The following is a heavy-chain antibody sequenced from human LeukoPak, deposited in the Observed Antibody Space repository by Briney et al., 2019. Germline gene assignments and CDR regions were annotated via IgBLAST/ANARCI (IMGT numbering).Heavy chain of an antibody. D-gene: IGHD3-9*01. CDR1: GFTFSSYA. Sequence: PGGSLRLSCAASGFTFSSYAMSWVRQAPGKGLEGVSAISGSGGSTYYADSVKGRFTIYRDNSKNTLYLQMNSLRAEDTAVYYCAKDHLTESNYDYWGQGTLVTVSS. CDR2: ISGSGGST. J-gene: IGHJ4*02. CDR3: AKDHLTESNYDY. V-gene: IGHV3-23*01.